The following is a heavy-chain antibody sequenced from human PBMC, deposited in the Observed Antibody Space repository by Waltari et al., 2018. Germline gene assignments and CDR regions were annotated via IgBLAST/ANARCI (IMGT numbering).Heavy chain of an antibody. CDR1: GFSFSDYY. CDR2: IKQDGSEK. Sequence: VQLVESGGGLVNPGGSLRLSCAASGFSFSDYYMTWIRQAPGKGLEWVANIKQDGSEKYYVDSVKGRFTISRDNAKNSLYLQMNSLRAEDTAVYYCARSSASAFDIWGQGTMVTVSS. J-gene: IGHJ3*02. V-gene: IGHV3-7*01. CDR3: ARSSASAFDI. D-gene: IGHD3-10*01.